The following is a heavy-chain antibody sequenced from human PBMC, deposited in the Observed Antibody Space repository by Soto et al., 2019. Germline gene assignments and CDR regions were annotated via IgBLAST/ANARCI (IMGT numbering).Heavy chain of an antibody. CDR1: GAPFSSYT. D-gene: IGHD2-2*01. CDR3: AREGAPDIVVVPYIDV. CDR2: IIPILGIA. Sequence: SVKVSCKASGAPFSSYTITWVRQAPGQGLKWIGRIIPILGIANYAQKFKGRVTITADKSTSTAYMELSSLRSEDTAVFYCAREGAPDIVVVPYIDVWGKGTTVTVSS. V-gene: IGHV1-69*04. J-gene: IGHJ6*03.